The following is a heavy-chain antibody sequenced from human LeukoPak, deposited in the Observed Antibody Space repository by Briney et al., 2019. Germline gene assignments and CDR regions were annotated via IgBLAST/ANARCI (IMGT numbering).Heavy chain of an antibody. Sequence: PGGSLRLSCAASGFTFDDYTMHWVRQAPGKGLEWVSLISWDGGSTYYADAVKGRFTISRDNSTNSLYLQMNSLRTEDTALYYCAKDRGRWLPFDAFDIGGQGTMVTVSS. D-gene: IGHD5-24*01. CDR2: ISWDGGST. J-gene: IGHJ3*02. CDR1: GFTFDDYT. V-gene: IGHV3-43*01. CDR3: AKDRGRWLPFDAFDI.